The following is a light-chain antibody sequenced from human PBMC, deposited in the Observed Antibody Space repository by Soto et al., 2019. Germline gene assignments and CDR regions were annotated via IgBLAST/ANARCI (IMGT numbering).Light chain of an antibody. V-gene: IGKV3-20*01. CDR1: QSVISSS. J-gene: IGKJ4*01. Sequence: EIVLTQSPGTLSLSPGERATLSCRASQSVISSSLAWYQQKPGQAPRLLIYGASTRATGIPDRFSGSGSGTDFTLTISSLQSEDSAVYYCQQYKNWLALTFGGGTKVDI. CDR2: GAS. CDR3: QQYKNWLALT.